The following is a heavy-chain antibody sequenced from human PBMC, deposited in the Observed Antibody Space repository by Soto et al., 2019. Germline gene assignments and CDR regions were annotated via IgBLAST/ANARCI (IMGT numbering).Heavy chain of an antibody. J-gene: IGHJ4*02. CDR3: GKGKGVTRSGVVYFDY. CDR2: VTYDGRNA. V-gene: IGHV3-30*18. Sequence: QVQLVESGGGVVQPGTSLRLSCEASGFMFSSYGMFWVRQAPGKGLEWVAVVTYDGRNAYYGESVKGRFTISRGNPNNRLYLEMNSLRAEDTAVYYCGKGKGVTRSGVVYFDYWGLGTALTVSS. D-gene: IGHD3-3*01. CDR1: GFMFSSYG.